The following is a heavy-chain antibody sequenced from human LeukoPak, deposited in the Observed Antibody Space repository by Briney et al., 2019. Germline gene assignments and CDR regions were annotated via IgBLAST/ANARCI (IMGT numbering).Heavy chain of an antibody. CDR2: ISSSSSTI. V-gene: IGHV3-48*01. CDR1: GFTFSSYS. CDR3: ARDPREGYYGDSPLDGY. D-gene: IGHD4-17*01. J-gene: IGHJ4*02. Sequence: PGGSLRLSCAASGFTFSSYSMNWVRQAPGKGLEWVSYISSSSSTIYYADSVKGRFTISRDNAKNSLYLQMNSLRAEDTAVYYCARDPREGYYGDSPLDGYWGQGTLVAVSS.